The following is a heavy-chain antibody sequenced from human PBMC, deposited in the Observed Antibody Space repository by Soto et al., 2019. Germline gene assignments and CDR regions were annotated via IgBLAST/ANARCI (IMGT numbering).Heavy chain of an antibody. CDR2: IYSGGST. CDR3: ARAEFLYYGSGRAYYMDV. J-gene: IGHJ6*03. V-gene: IGHV3-53*04. CDR1: GFTVSSNY. Sequence: GGSLRLSCAASGFTVSSNYMSWVRQAPGKGLEWVSVIYSGGSTYYADSVKGRFTISRHNSKNTLYLQMNSLRAEDTAVYYCARAEFLYYGSGRAYYMDVWGKGTTVTVSS. D-gene: IGHD3-10*01.